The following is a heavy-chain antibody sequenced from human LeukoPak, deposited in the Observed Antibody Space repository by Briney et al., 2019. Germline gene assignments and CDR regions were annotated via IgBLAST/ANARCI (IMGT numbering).Heavy chain of an antibody. Sequence: GASVKVSCKASGDTFTGYYMHWVRQAPGQGLEWMGWINPNSGGTNYAQKFQGRVTMTRDTSISTAYMELSRLRSDDTAVYYCARAGAAAAGSGVDYWGQGTLVTVSS. CDR2: INPNSGGT. V-gene: IGHV1-2*02. CDR3: ARAGAAAAGSGVDY. D-gene: IGHD6-13*01. CDR1: GDTFTGYY. J-gene: IGHJ4*02.